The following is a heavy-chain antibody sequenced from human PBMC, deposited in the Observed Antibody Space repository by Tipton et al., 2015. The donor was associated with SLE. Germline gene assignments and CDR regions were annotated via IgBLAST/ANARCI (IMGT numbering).Heavy chain of an antibody. CDR3: ARDRSGVIITWDAFDI. Sequence: SLRLSCAASGFTFSRYWMSWVRQAPGKGLEWVANIKQDGSEKYYVDSVKGRFTISRDNAKNSLYLQMNSLRAEDTAMYYCARDRSGVIITWDAFDIWGQGTMVTVSS. J-gene: IGHJ3*02. CDR1: GFTFSRYW. V-gene: IGHV3-7*01. CDR2: IKQDGSEK. D-gene: IGHD3-10*01.